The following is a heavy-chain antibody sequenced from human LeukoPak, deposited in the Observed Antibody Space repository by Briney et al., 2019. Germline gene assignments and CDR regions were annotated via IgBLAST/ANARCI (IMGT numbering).Heavy chain of an antibody. CDR3: ARSRYYYGELPTIGQYYMDV. D-gene: IGHD3-10*01. V-gene: IGHV4-61*01. Sequence: SDPQSLLCTVCGDSFSRGSYYWGWIRKPRGRGLVRIEYIYYCGSINYNRSLKSRVTISVDTSKNQFSLKLSPVTAADTAVYYCARSRYYYGELPTIGQYYMDVWGKGTTVTISS. J-gene: IGHJ6*03. CDR2: IYYCGSI. CDR1: GDSFSRGSYY.